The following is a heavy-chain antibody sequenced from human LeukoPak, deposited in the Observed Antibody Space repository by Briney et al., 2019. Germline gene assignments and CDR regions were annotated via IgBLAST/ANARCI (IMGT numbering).Heavy chain of an antibody. V-gene: IGHV4-39*01. CDR2: VYHGGDT. D-gene: IGHD2-15*01. CDR3: ARPGGSLAAHFDH. CDR1: GGSISRSPYY. Sequence: PSETLSLTCTVSGGSISRSPYYWAWIRQPPGKGLEWIGSVYHGGDTYYNPSLKSRATISVDTSKNQFYLRLRSVTAADTAVYYCARPGGSLAAHFDHWGQGTLVAVPS. J-gene: IGHJ4*02.